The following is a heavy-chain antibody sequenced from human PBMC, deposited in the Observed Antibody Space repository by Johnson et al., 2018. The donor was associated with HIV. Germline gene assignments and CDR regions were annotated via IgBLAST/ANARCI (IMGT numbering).Heavy chain of an antibody. CDR2: ISYDGSNK. V-gene: IGHV3-30-3*01. D-gene: IGHD1-1*01. CDR1: GFTFSSYA. Sequence: ESGGGVVQPGRSLRLSCAASGFTFSSYAMHWVRQAPGKGLEWVAVISYDGSNKYYADSVKGRFTISRDNSKNTLYLQMNSLRAEDTAVYYCAREGTLGAFDIWGQGTMVTVSS. CDR3: AREGTLGAFDI. J-gene: IGHJ3*02.